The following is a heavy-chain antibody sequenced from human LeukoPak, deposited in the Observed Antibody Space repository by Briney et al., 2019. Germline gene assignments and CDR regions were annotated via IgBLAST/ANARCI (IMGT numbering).Heavy chain of an antibody. CDR2: IIPIFGTA. CDR3: ASEPHPSGYGGNGGVPFDY. J-gene: IGHJ4*02. V-gene: IGHV1-69*01. D-gene: IGHD4-23*01. Sequence: GASVKVSCKASGGTFSSYAISWVRQAPGQGLEWMGGIIPIFGTANYAQKFQGRVTITADESTSTAYMELSSLRSEDTAVYYCASEPHPSGYGGNGGVPFDYWGQGTLVTVSS. CDR1: GGTFSSYA.